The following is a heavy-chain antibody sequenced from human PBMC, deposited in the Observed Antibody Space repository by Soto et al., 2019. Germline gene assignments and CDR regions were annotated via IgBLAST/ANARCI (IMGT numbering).Heavy chain of an antibody. D-gene: IGHD3-3*01. CDR2: IYPGDSDT. CDR3: ARLQSYDFWSGYYSYYYHGMDV. J-gene: IGHJ6*02. Sequence: YWSWIRQPSGKGLEWIGYIYPGDSDTRYSPSFQGQVTISADKSISTAYLQWSSLKASDTAMYYCARLQSYDFWSGYYSYYYHGMDVWGQGTTVTVSS. V-gene: IGHV5-51*01. CDR1: YW.